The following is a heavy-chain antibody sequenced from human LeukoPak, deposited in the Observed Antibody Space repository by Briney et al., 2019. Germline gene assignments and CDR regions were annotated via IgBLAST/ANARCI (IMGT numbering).Heavy chain of an antibody. CDR2: IYTSGST. Sequence: SETLSLTCTVSGGSISSYYWSWIRQPPGKGREWIGYIYTSGSTNYNPSLKSRVTISVDTSKNQFSLKLSSVTAADTAVYYCARHAWYQLLEDNWFDPWGQGTLVTVSS. CDR1: GGSISSYY. CDR3: ARHAWYQLLEDNWFDP. J-gene: IGHJ5*02. D-gene: IGHD2-2*01. V-gene: IGHV4-4*09.